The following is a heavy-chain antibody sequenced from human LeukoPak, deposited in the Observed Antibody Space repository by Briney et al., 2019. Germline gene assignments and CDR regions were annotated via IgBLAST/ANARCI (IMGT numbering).Heavy chain of an antibody. CDR1: GGSISSYY. Sequence: SETLSLTCTVSGGSISSYYWSWIRQPPGKGLEWIGYIYYSGSTNYNPSLKSRVTISVDTSKNQFSLKLSSVTAADTAVYYCGRDLEENGVTHWGLGTLVTVSS. D-gene: IGHD4-17*01. CDR3: GRDLEENGVTH. CDR2: IYYSGST. V-gene: IGHV4-59*01. J-gene: IGHJ4*02.